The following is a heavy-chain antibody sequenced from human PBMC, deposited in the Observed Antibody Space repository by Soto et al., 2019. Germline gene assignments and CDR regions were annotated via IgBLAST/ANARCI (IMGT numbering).Heavy chain of an antibody. Sequence: PSWTLSLTCSVSGASIAGGSYYWSWVRQPPGKGLEWIGYIPSRGRPFYNPSLTSRGTISADSSKNQLSLQLTSVTAADTAVYYCVRDQYTSYDFALWGQGNLVTVSS. CDR2: IPSRGRP. CDR1: GASIAGGSYY. J-gene: IGHJ5*02. D-gene: IGHD5-12*01. V-gene: IGHV4-30-4*01. CDR3: VRDQYTSYDFAL.